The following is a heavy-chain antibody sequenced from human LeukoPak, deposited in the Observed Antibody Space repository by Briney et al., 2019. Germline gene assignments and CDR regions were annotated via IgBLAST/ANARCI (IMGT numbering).Heavy chain of an antibody. CDR3: ARDFRTGAPDYFDS. J-gene: IGHJ4*02. V-gene: IGHV3-23*01. Sequence: GGSLRLSCAASGFTFSGSAMSWVRQAPGKGLEWVSLISFSGGNTYYADSVKGRFTISRDNSKNTLYLEMNGLRVDDTAVYFCARDFRTGAPDYFDSWGQGTLVTVSS. CDR2: ISFSGGNT. CDR1: GFTFSGSA. D-gene: IGHD1-14*01.